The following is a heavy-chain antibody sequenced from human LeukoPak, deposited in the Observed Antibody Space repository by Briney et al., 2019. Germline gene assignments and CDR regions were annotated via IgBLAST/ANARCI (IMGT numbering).Heavy chain of an antibody. CDR2: IGTAGDP. D-gene: IGHD6-13*01. J-gene: IGHJ3*02. Sequence: GGSLRLSCAASGFTFSNYDMHWVRQGTGKSLEWVSAIGTAGDPYYPGFVEGRFTISRENAKNSLYLQMNSLRGGDTAVYYCVAAPSKSSAFDIWGQGTMVTVSS. CDR1: GFTFSNYD. CDR3: VAAPSKSSAFDI. V-gene: IGHV3-13*05.